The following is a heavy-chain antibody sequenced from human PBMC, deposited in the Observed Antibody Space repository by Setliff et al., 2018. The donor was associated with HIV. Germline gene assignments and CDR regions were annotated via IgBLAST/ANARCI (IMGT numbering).Heavy chain of an antibody. V-gene: IGHV3-30*02. CDR1: GFTFISYG. J-gene: IGHJ3*02. CDR3: AKMHTAMDPDTFDI. Sequence: PLGGLRLSCAVSGFTFISYGMYWVRQAPGKGLEWVAFIRYDGSYRYYVDSVKGRFTISRDNSKNTMFLQMNSLRVEDTAIYYCAKMHTAMDPDTFDIWGQGTMVTVSS. CDR2: IRYDGSYR. D-gene: IGHD5-18*01.